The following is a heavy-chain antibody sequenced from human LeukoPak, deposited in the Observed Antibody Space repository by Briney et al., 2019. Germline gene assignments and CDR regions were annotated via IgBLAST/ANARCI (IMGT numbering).Heavy chain of an antibody. CDR2: IWYDGSNK. Sequence: GVSLRLSCAASGFTFSSYGMHWVRQAPGKGPEWVAVIWYDGSNKYYADSVKGRFTISRDNSKNTLYLQMNSLRAEDTAVYYCARDPSSGPDYWGQGTLVTVSS. CDR1: GFTFSSYG. J-gene: IGHJ4*02. CDR3: ARDPSSGPDY. D-gene: IGHD3-22*01. V-gene: IGHV3-33*01.